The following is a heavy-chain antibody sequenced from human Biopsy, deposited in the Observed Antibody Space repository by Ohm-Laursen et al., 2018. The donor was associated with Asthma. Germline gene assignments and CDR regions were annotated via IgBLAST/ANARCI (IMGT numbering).Heavy chain of an antibody. CDR2: IHKNGIG. CDR3: ARQKLAAAEGPFDL. J-gene: IGHJ3*01. V-gene: IGHV4-39*01. D-gene: IGHD6-13*01. Sequence: SETLSLTCIVSNGSISSNFYYWGWIRQPPGKGLEWVGSIHKNGIGYYKSSLKSRLTISVDTSKNQFSLKVTSVTAADTAVYYCARQKLAAAEGPFDLWGQGTMATVSS. CDR1: NGSISSNFYY.